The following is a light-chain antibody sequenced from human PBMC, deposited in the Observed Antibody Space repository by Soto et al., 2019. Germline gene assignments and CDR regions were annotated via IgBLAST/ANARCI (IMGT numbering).Light chain of an antibody. V-gene: IGKV3-11*01. J-gene: IGKJ4*01. CDR3: QQRSNWPPLT. Sequence: EIVLTQSPATLSLSPGERATLSCRASQSVSSYLAWYQQKPGQAPRLLIYDASNRATGIPARFSGSGSVTDFTLTISSLELEDFAVYYCQQRSNWPPLTFGGGTKVEIK. CDR2: DAS. CDR1: QSVSSY.